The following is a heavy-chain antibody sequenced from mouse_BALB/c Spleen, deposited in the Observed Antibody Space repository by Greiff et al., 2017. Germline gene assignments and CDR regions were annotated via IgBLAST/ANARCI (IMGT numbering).Heavy chain of an antibody. CDR2: INPGSGGT. D-gene: IGHD1-1*01. V-gene: IGHV1-54*01. Sequence: VKLQESGAELVRPGTSVKVSCKASGYAFTNYLIEWVTQRPGQGLEWIGVINPGSGGTNYNEKFKGKATLTADKSSSTAYMQLSSLTSDDSAVYFCARGITTVVEYFDVWGAGTTVTVSS. CDR1: GYAFTNYL. CDR3: ARGITTVVEYFDV. J-gene: IGHJ1*01.